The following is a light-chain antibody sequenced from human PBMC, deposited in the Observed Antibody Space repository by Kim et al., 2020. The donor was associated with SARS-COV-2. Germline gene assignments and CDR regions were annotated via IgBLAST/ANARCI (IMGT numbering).Light chain of an antibody. J-gene: IGKJ5*01. CDR3: QQRSSWPPT. Sequence: LSPGERATLSCRASHSIGNSLAWYQQKPGQTPRLLIHDASNGATDIPARFSGSGSGTDFTLTISSLEPEDFAVYFCQQRSSWPPTFGQGTRLEIK. CDR2: DAS. CDR1: HSIGNS. V-gene: IGKV3-11*01.